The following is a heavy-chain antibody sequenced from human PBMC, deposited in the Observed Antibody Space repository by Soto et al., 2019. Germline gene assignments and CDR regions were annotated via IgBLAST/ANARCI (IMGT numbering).Heavy chain of an antibody. D-gene: IGHD6-6*01. J-gene: IGHJ4*02. Sequence: GGSLRLSCAASGFTFSSYSMNWVRQAPGKGLEWVSYISSSSSTIYCVDSVKGRFTISRDNAKNSLYLQMNSLRDEDTAVYYCARDERSAARLNFDYWGQGTLVTVSS. CDR3: ARDERSAARLNFDY. CDR2: ISSSSSTI. V-gene: IGHV3-48*02. CDR1: GFTFSSYS.